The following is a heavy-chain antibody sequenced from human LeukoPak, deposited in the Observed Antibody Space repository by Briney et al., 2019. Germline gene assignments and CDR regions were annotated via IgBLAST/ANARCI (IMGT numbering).Heavy chain of an antibody. Sequence: PGGSLRLSCAASGFTFSRYWMSWVRQAPGKGLEWVANINQDGSEKYYVDSVKGRFTISRDNAKNSLYLQMNSLRAEDTAVYYCARKNGLDYWGQGTLVTVSS. CDR1: GFTFSRYW. CDR2: INQDGSEK. J-gene: IGHJ4*02. CDR3: ARKNGLDY. V-gene: IGHV3-7*01.